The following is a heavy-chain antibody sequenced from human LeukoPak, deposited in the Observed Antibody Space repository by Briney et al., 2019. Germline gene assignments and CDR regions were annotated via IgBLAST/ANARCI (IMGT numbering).Heavy chain of an antibody. CDR2: IYHSGST. V-gene: IGHV4-30-2*01. D-gene: IGHD3-10*01. Sequence: PSETLSLTCVVSGGSISSGGYSWSWIRQPPGKGLEWIGYIYHSGSTDYNPSLKSRVTMAVDRSKNQFSLKLNSVTAADTAVYYRVRGVRYFDYWGQGTLVIVSS. CDR1: GGSISSGGYS. J-gene: IGHJ4*02. CDR3: VRGVRYFDY.